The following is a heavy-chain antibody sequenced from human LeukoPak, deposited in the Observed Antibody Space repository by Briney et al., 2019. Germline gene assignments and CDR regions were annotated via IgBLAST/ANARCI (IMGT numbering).Heavy chain of an antibody. V-gene: IGHV3-30*11. J-gene: IGHJ5*02. CDR1: GVTFSSNA. Sequence: GGSLSLSCEESGVTFSSNAIRWVRQAPGKGIYWLAVISYDGNTKYYADSVKGRFTISRDNSKRTLYLQMDSLRLEDTAVYYCARERIAATGTGWFDPWGQGTLVTVSS. D-gene: IGHD6-13*01. CDR2: ISYDGNTK. CDR3: ARERIAATGTGWFDP.